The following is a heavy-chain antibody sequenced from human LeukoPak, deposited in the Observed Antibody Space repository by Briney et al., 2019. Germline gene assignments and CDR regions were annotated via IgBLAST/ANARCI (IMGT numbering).Heavy chain of an antibody. CDR3: AKARLGPYCGGDCYSDY. CDR1: GFTFSSYA. Sequence: TGASLRLSCAASGFTFSSYAMSWVRQAPGKGVEWVSAISGSGGSTYYADSVKGRFTISRDNSKNTLYLQMNSLRAEDTAVYYCAKARLGPYCGGDCYSDYWGQGTLVTVSS. V-gene: IGHV3-23*01. D-gene: IGHD2-21*02. CDR2: ISGSGGST. J-gene: IGHJ4*02.